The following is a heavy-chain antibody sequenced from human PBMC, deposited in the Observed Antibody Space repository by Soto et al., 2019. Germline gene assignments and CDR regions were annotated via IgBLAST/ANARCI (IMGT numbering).Heavy chain of an antibody. CDR2: IKQDGSEK. D-gene: IGHD1-26*01. Sequence: EVQVVESGGGLVQPGGSLRLSCAATVFTLSSFWMTWVRQAPGQGLEWVASIKQDGSEKNYVDSVKGRLTISRDNVKNSLYLQMDSLRAEDTAVYYCARVDKVVGDAFDIWGQGTLVTVSS. J-gene: IGHJ3*02. V-gene: IGHV3-7*01. CDR3: ARVDKVVGDAFDI. CDR1: VFTLSSFW.